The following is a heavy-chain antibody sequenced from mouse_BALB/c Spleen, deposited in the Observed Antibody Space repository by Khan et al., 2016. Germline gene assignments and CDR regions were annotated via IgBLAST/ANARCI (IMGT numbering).Heavy chain of an antibody. CDR3: ARRWQLDLYYAMDY. CDR1: GYTFTNYG. Sequence: QIQLVQSGPGLKKPGETVKITCKASGYTFTNYGMNWVKQAPGTGLKWMGWIKTYPGEATYVDDFKGRFACSLETSASTAYLQINNLINEDMATDFCARRWQLDLYYAMDYWGQGTSVTVSS. V-gene: IGHV9-1*02. D-gene: IGHD1-1*02. J-gene: IGHJ4*01. CDR2: IKTYPGEA.